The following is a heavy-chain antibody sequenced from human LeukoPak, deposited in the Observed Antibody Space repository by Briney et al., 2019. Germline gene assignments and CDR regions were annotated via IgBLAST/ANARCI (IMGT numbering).Heavy chain of an antibody. CDR3: ARGGGLDV. J-gene: IGHJ6*02. CDR1: GFTVSSNY. Sequence: PGGSLRLSCAASGFTVSSNYMSWVRQAPGKGLEWVSVIYSGGGTYYADSVKGRFTISRDNAKNSLYLQMSNLRAEDTAVYFCARGGGLDVWGQGATVTVSS. V-gene: IGHV3-53*01. CDR2: IYSGGGT. D-gene: IGHD3-16*01.